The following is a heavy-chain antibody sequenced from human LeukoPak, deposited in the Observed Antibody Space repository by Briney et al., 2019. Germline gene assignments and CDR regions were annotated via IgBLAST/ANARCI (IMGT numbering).Heavy chain of an antibody. CDR2: IKEDGGGQ. CDR3: ARFTRRSPQDY. Sequence: GGSLRLSCAASGFTFSSYWMSWVRQAPGMGLEWVANIKEDGGGQYYVDSVKGRFTISRDNAKNSLYLQMNTLRAEDTAVYYCARFTRRSPQDYWGQGTLVIVSS. V-gene: IGHV3-7*03. J-gene: IGHJ4*02. CDR1: GFTFSSYW. D-gene: IGHD6-13*01.